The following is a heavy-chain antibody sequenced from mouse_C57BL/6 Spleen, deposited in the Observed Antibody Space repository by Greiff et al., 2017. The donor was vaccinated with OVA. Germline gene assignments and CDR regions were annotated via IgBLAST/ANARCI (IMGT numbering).Heavy chain of an antibody. D-gene: IGHD1-1*01. V-gene: IGHV5-9*01. CDR2: ISGGGGNT. Sequence: EVQLVESGGGLVKPGGSLKLSCAASGFTFSSYTMSWVRQTPEKRLEWVATISGGGGNTYYPDSVKGRFTISRDNAKNTLYLQMSSLRSEDTALYYCARRSYYGSSPFAYWGQGTLVTVSA. J-gene: IGHJ3*01. CDR3: ARRSYYGSSPFAY. CDR1: GFTFSSYT.